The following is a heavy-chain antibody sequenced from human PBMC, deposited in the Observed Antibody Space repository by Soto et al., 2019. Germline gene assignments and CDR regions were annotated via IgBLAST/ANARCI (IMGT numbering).Heavy chain of an antibody. Sequence: PGGSLSLSCAASGFTVSSKYMSWVRQAPGKGLEWVSVIYSGGSTYYADSVKGRFTTSRDNSKNTLYLQMNSLRAEDTAVYYCARDDWNDRIDYWGQGTLVTVSS. CDR2: IYSGGST. V-gene: IGHV3-66*01. CDR1: GFTVSSKY. CDR3: ARDDWNDRIDY. D-gene: IGHD1-1*01. J-gene: IGHJ4*02.